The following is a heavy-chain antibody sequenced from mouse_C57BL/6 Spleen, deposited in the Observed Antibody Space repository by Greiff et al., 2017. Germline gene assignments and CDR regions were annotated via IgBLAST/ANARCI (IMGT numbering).Heavy chain of an antibody. Sequence: QVPLKQSGPELVKPGASVKLSCKASGYTFTRYDITWVKQRPGQGLEWIGWIYPRDGSTKSNEKFKGKATLTVDTSSSTAYMELHSLTTEDSAVYFCATITTVVARDWGQGTTLTVSS. D-gene: IGHD1-1*01. CDR2: IYPRDGST. CDR1: GYTFTRYD. V-gene: IGHV1-85*01. CDR3: ATITTVVARD. J-gene: IGHJ2*01.